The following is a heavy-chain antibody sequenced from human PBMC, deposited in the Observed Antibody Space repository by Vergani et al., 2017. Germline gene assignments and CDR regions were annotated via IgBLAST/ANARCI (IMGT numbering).Heavy chain of an antibody. D-gene: IGHD1-14*01. CDR2: ISSSGRTV. V-gene: IGHV3-11*04. CDR3: ARDLRLLYNRFDP. Sequence: QVQLVESGGDVVQPGGSLRLSCAASGFTFSDYYMTGIRQGPGKGLECVSFISSSGRTVQYADSVKGRFTISRDNSKSTMYLQMNSLRDEDTGVYYCARDLRLLYNRFDPWGQGTLVTVSS. CDR1: GFTFSDYY. J-gene: IGHJ5*02.